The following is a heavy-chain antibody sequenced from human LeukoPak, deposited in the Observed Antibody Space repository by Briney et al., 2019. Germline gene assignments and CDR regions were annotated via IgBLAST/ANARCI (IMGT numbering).Heavy chain of an antibody. V-gene: IGHV3-48*03. CDR1: GFTFSSYE. J-gene: IGHJ6*02. CDR2: ISSSGSTI. D-gene: IGHD3-22*01. Sequence: GGSLRLSCAASGFTFSSYEMNWVRQAPGKGLEWVSYISSSGSTIYYADSVKGRFTISRDNAKNSLYLQMNSLRAEDTAVYYCARFSSGGYYYGMDVWGQGTTVTVSS. CDR3: ARFSSGGYYYGMDV.